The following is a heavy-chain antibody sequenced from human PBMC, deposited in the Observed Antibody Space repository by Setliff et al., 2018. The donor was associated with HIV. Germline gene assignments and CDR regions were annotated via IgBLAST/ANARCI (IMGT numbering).Heavy chain of an antibody. D-gene: IGHD1-1*01. CDR3: ARVTTGTTAGDY. CDR2: ISRDSDRI. CDR1: GFPFSSYE. Sequence: GGSLRLSCAASGFPFSSYEMTWVRQAPGKGLECVSYISRDSDRIHYADSVKGRFTVSRDNAKNSLFLQMHSLRAEDTAVYYCARVTTGTTAGDYWGQGTLVTVSS. J-gene: IGHJ4*02. V-gene: IGHV3-48*03.